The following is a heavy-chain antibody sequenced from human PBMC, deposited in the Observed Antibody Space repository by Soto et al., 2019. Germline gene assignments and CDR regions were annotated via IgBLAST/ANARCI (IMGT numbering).Heavy chain of an antibody. V-gene: IGHV4-39*01. Sequence: SETLSLTCTVSGGSISSSSYYWGWIRQPPGKGLEWIGSIYYSGSTYYNPSLKSRVTISVGTSKNKFSLKLSSVTAADTAVYYCARHGRQTYYYDSSGYYYDYWGQGTLVTVSS. J-gene: IGHJ4*02. CDR1: GGSISSSSYY. CDR2: IYYSGST. CDR3: ARHGRQTYYYDSSGYYYDY. D-gene: IGHD3-22*01.